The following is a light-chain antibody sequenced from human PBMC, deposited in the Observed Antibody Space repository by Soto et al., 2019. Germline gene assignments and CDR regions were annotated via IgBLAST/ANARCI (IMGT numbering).Light chain of an antibody. Sequence: QSVLTQPPSASGSPGQSVTISGTGTSSDVGGYNFVSWNQQHPDKATKLMINEVNKRPSGVPDRLSGSKSGNTASLNVSGLQAEDEAFFYFFFFVVRNTLRFFVSGSKVIFL. CDR3: FFFVVRNTLRF. V-gene: IGLV2-8*01. CDR2: EVN. CDR1: SSDVGGYNF. J-gene: IGLJ1*01.